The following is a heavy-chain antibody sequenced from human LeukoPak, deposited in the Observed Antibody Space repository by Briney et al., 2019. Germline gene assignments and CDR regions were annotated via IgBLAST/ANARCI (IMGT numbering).Heavy chain of an antibody. D-gene: IGHD3-10*01. V-gene: IGHV3-23*01. CDR1: GFTFSSYA. CDR3: AKDARGSGTKGY. Sequence: SGGSLRLSCAASGFTFSSYAMSWVRQAPGKGLEWLSAIRGSGGSTYYADSVEGRFTISRDNSKNTLYLQMNSLRAEDTAVYYCAKDARGSGTKGYWGQGTLVTVSS. J-gene: IGHJ4*02. CDR2: IRGSGGST.